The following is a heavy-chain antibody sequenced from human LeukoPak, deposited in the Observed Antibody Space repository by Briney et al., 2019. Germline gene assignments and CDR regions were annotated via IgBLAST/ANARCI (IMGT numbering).Heavy chain of an antibody. CDR1: GFTFSNYW. CDR3: ARVRTAALDY. CDR2: ITADGSQT. D-gene: IGHD6-25*01. V-gene: IGHV3-74*01. J-gene: IGHJ4*02. Sequence: GGSLRLSCAASGFTFSNYWIHWVRQVPRKGLLWVSRITADGSQTKYADSVRGRFTISRDNAKNTLYLQMNSLRAEDTAVYYCARVRTAALDYWGQGTLVTVSS.